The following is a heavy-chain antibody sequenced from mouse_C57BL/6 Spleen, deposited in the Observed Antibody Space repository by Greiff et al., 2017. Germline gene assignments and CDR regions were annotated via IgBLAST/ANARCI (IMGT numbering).Heavy chain of an antibody. CDR2: ISSGGSYT. D-gene: IGHD3-2*02. CDR1: GFTFSSYG. Sequence: EVQLVESGGDLVKPGGSLKLSCAASGFTFSSYGMSWVRQTPDKRLEWVATISSGGSYTYYPDSVKGRFTISRDNAKNTLYLQMSSLKSEDTAMYYCARQGAQATGYYAMDYWGQGTSVTVSS. CDR3: ARQGAQATGYYAMDY. J-gene: IGHJ4*01. V-gene: IGHV5-6*01.